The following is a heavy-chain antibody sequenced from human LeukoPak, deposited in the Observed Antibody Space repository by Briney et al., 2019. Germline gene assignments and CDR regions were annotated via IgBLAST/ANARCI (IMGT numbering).Heavy chain of an antibody. CDR1: GYTFTGYY. D-gene: IGHD3-22*01. CDR3: ARAYYDSSGYYYGYFDY. J-gene: IGHJ4*02. CDR2: VTPNSGGT. V-gene: IGHV1-2*02. Sequence: ASVKVSCKASGYTFTGYYMHWVRQAPGQGLEWMGWVTPNSGGTNYAQRFQGRVTMTRDTSISTAYMELSRLRSDDTAVYYCARAYYDSSGYYYGYFDYWGQGTLVTVSS.